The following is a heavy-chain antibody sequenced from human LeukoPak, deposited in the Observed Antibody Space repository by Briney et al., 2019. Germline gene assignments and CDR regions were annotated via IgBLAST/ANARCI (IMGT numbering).Heavy chain of an antibody. CDR2: ISGSGGST. Sequence: PGGSLRLSCAASGFSFSIYAMSWVRQAPGKGLEWVSAISGSGGSTYYADSVKGRFTISRDNSKNTLYLQINSLRHEDTAVYYCAKDLYDLVYAISFDYWGQGTLVTVSS. D-gene: IGHD2-8*01. J-gene: IGHJ4*02. CDR1: GFSFSIYA. CDR3: AKDLYDLVYAISFDY. V-gene: IGHV3-23*01.